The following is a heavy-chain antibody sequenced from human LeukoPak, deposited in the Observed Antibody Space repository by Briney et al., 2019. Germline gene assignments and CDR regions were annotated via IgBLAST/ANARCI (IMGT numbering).Heavy chain of an antibody. CDR3: ARDACSGGSCYSGLDY. CDR1: GGSISSCY. D-gene: IGHD2-15*01. V-gene: IGHV4-59*12. Sequence: SETLSLTCTVSGGSISSCYWSWIRQPPGKGLEWIGYIYYSGSTNYNPSLKSRVTISVDTSKNQFSLKLSSVTAADTAVYYCARDACSGGSCYSGLDYWGQGTLVTVSS. CDR2: IYYSGST. J-gene: IGHJ4*02.